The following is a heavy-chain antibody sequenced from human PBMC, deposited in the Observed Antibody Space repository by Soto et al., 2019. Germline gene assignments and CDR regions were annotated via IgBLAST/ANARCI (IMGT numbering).Heavy chain of an antibody. CDR1: GYPVTAYY. J-gene: IGHJ3*02. Sequence: QLHLVQSGAVVKKPGASVTVSCSASGYPVTAYYMHWVRQAPGRGLEWMGGINPATGAAKYTQTFQGRVTMTRDPATRTVFMELSGLTSEDPAVFYWARGGGVGVAGSAAFDMWGQGTLVTVSS. D-gene: IGHD3-3*01. CDR3: ARGGGVGVAGSAAFDM. CDR2: INPATGAA. V-gene: IGHV1-2*02.